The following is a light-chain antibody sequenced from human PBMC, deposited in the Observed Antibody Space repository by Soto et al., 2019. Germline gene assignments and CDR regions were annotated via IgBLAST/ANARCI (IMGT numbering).Light chain of an antibody. V-gene: IGKV3-15*01. CDR3: QQYHNWPPIT. J-gene: IGKJ5*01. CDR1: QSVSNN. CDR2: YAS. Sequence: EILMTQSPATLSVSPGERATLSCRASQSVSNNVAWYQQKPGQAPRLLIYYASTRATGIPARFSGSGSGTEFTLTISSLQTENFALYYCQQYHNWPPITFGQWTRLEIK.